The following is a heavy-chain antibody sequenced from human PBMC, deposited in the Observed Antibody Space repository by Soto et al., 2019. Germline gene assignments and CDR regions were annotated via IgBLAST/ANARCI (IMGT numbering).Heavy chain of an antibody. CDR1: GGTFSSYA. CDR2: IIPIFGTA. V-gene: IGHV1-69*05. Sequence: ASVKVSCKASGGTFSSYAISWVRQAPGQGLEWMGGIIPIFGTANYAQKFQGRVTMARDTSISTAYMELSRLTSDDTAVYYCARDAVSTIGDFDYWGQGTLVTVSS. J-gene: IGHJ4*02. D-gene: IGHD5-12*01. CDR3: ARDAVSTIGDFDY.